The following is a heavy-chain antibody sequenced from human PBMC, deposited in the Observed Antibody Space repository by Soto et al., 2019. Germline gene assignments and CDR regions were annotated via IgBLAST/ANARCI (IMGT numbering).Heavy chain of an antibody. Sequence: ASLKVSCKASGYTFTGYYMHWVRQAPGQGLEWMGWINPNSGGTNYAQKFQGWVTMTRDTSISTAYMELSRLRSDDTAVYYCARGSSWAKYYYGMDVWGQGTTVTVSS. V-gene: IGHV1-2*04. CDR1: GYTFTGYY. D-gene: IGHD6-13*01. CDR3: ARGSSWAKYYYGMDV. CDR2: INPNSGGT. J-gene: IGHJ6*02.